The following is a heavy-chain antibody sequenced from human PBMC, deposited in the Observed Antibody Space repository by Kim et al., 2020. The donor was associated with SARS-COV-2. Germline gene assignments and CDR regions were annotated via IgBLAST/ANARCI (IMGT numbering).Heavy chain of an antibody. J-gene: IGHJ4*01. CDR3: ARSPTVIFGVVTHFDY. CDR1: GGSISSYY. D-gene: IGHD3-3*01. CDR2: IYYSGST. Sequence: SETLSLTCTVSGGSISSYYWSWIRQPPGKGLEWIGSIYYSGSTNYNPSLKSRVTISVDTSKNHFSLKLSSVTAADTAVYYCARSPTVIFGVVTHFDYLG. V-gene: IGHV4-59*01.